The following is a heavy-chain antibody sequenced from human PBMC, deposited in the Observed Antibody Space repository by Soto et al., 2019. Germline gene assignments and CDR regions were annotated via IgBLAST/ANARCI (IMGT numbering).Heavy chain of an antibody. CDR3: AKGTSFDWLYFDY. CDR1: GFTFSSYA. D-gene: IGHD3-9*01. J-gene: IGHJ4*02. CDR2: ISGSGGST. Sequence: GGSLRLSCAASGFTFSSYAMSWVRQAPGKGLEWVSAISGSGGSTYYADSVKGRFTISRDNSKNTLYPQMNSLRAEDTAVYYCAKGTSFDWLYFDYWGQGTLVTVSS. V-gene: IGHV3-23*01.